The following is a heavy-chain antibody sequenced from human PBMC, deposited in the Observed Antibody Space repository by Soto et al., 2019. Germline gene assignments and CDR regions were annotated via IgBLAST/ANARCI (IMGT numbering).Heavy chain of an antibody. D-gene: IGHD5-12*01. CDR2: IYYSGST. CDR3: ARAFRYSGYDQWSYYFDY. CDR1: GGSISSYY. Sequence: SETLSLTCTVSGGSISSYYWSWIRQPPGKGLEWIGYIYYSGSTNYNPSLKSRVTISVDTSKNQFSLKLSSVTAADTAVYYCARAFRYSGYDQWSYYFDYWGQGTLVTVSS. V-gene: IGHV4-59*01. J-gene: IGHJ4*02.